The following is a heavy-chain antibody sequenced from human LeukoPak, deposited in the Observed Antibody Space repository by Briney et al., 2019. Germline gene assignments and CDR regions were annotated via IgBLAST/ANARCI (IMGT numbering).Heavy chain of an antibody. CDR2: ISHDGGKK. J-gene: IGHJ4*02. D-gene: IGHD5-18*01. Sequence: PGRALRLSCAASGFTFSNYAMTWVRQAPGKGLEWVAFISHDGGKKDYADSVKGRFSISRDNSKNTVNLQMNSLRDEDTAVYYCARDWAETAVAYPEYWGQGTLVTVSS. CDR3: ARDWAETAVAYPEY. CDR1: GFTFSNYA. V-gene: IGHV3-30*03.